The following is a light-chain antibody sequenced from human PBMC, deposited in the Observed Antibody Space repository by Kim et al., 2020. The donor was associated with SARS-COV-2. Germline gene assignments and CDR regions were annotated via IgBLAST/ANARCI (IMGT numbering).Light chain of an antibody. V-gene: IGLV3-21*04. Sequence: SYELTQPPSVSVAPGKTARITCGGNNIGSKSVHWHQQKPGQAPVLVIYYDSDRPSGIPERFSGSNSGNTATLTISRVAAGDEADYYCQVWDSSSDHRVFG. CDR2: YDS. CDR1: NIGSKS. CDR3: QVWDSSSDHRV. J-gene: IGLJ3*02.